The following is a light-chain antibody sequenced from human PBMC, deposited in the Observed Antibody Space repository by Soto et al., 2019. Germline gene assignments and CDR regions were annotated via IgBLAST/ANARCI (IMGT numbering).Light chain of an antibody. Sequence: EIVLTQSPGTLSLSPGERATLSCRASQSVSSSYLVWYQQKPGQAPRLLIYGASSRATGIPDRFSGSGSGTDFTLTISRLEPEDFAVYYCQQYGSSWTFGQGTQVEIK. V-gene: IGKV3-20*01. CDR2: GAS. CDR3: QQYGSSWT. J-gene: IGKJ1*01. CDR1: QSVSSSY.